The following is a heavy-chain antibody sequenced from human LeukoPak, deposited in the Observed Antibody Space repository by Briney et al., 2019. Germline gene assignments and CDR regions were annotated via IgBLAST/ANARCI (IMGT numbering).Heavy chain of an antibody. Sequence: SQTLSLTCTVSGGSISSGSYYWSWIRQPAGKGLEWIGRIYTSGSTNYNPSLKSRVTISVDTSKNQFSLKLSSVTAADTAVYYCARVLNGGDLRRFDYWGQGTLVTVSS. CDR2: IYTSGST. CDR1: GGSISSGSYY. CDR3: ARVLNGGDLRRFDY. D-gene: IGHD2-21*02. V-gene: IGHV4-61*02. J-gene: IGHJ4*02.